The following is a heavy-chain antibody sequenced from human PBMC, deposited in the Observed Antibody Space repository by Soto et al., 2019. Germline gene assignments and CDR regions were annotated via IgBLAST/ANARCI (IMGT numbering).Heavy chain of an antibody. Sequence: QVQLVESGGGVVQPGRSLRLSCAASGFTFSSYGMHWVRQAPGKGLEGVAVIWHDGSNKYYADSVKGRFTISRDNSKNTLYLQMNSLRAEDTAVYYCARDTARAMVRIYYGMDVWGQGTTVTVSS. J-gene: IGHJ6*02. CDR2: IWHDGSNK. D-gene: IGHD3-10*01. CDR3: ARDTARAMVRIYYGMDV. V-gene: IGHV3-33*01. CDR1: GFTFSSYG.